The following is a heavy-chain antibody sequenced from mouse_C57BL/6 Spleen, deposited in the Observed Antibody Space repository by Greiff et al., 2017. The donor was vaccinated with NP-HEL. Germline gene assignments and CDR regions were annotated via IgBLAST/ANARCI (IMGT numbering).Heavy chain of an antibody. J-gene: IGHJ3*01. V-gene: IGHV1-26*01. CDR2: INPNNGGT. D-gene: IGHD1-1*01. CDR1: GYTFTDYY. CDR3: ARGYYGSSYVAY. Sequence: EVQLQQSGPELVKPGASVKISCKASGYTFTDYYMNWVKQSHGKSLEWIGDINPNNGGTSYNQKFKGKATLTVDKSSSTAYMELRSLTSEGSAVYYCARGYYGSSYVAYWGQGTLVTVSA.